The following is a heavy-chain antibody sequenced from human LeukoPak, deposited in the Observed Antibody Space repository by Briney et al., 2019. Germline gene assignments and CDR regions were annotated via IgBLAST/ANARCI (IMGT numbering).Heavy chain of an antibody. CDR2: IITDGSRT. J-gene: IGHJ3*02. Sequence: GGSLRLSCAASGFTFGEYWMHWVRQAPGKGLVWLSRIITDGSRTTYADSVKGRFTVSRDNAKNTQYLQMNSLRAEDTAVYYCARARGGAFDIWGQGIMVIVSS. V-gene: IGHV3-74*03. CDR3: ARARGGAFDI. D-gene: IGHD3-16*01. CDR1: GFTFGEYW.